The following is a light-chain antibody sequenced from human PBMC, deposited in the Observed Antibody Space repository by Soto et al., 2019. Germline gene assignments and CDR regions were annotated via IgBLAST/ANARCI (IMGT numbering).Light chain of an antibody. Sequence: EVVLTQSPGTLSLSPGESASLSCRASQSVTNNYLAWYQQRPGQAPRLLIFGSSDRATGIPDRFSGSGSGTYFTLTITRLEPEDFAVYYCHQYGSSYPYTFGQGTKLEIK. CDR3: HQYGSSYPYT. V-gene: IGKV3-20*01. J-gene: IGKJ2*01. CDR2: GSS. CDR1: QSVTNNY.